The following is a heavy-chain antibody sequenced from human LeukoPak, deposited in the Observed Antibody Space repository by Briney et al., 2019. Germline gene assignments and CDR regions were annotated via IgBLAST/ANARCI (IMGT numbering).Heavy chain of an antibody. CDR3: ARDSPVNYYGSGSYSTTTMYYYYYGMDV. J-gene: IGHJ6*02. D-gene: IGHD3-10*01. CDR2: ISAYNGNT. CDR1: GYTFTSYG. V-gene: IGHV1-18*04. Sequence: ASVKVSCKASGYTFTSYGISWVRQAPGLGLEWMGWISAYNGNTNYAQKLQGRVTMTTDTSTSTAYMELRSLRSDDTAVYYCARDSPVNYYGSGSYSTTTMYYYYYGMDVWGQGTTVTVSS.